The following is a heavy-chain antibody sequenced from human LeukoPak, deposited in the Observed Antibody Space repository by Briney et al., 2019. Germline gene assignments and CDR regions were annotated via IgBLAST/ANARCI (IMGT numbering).Heavy chain of an antibody. Sequence: SETLSLTCAVFGGSFSGYYWNWIRQPPGKGLEWIGEINHSGSTNYNSSLKSRVTISVDTSKNQFSLKLTSVTAADTAVYFCARGIVSGSAWYFSCYFDYWGQGTLVTVSS. J-gene: IGHJ4*02. D-gene: IGHD6-19*01. CDR2: INHSGST. V-gene: IGHV4-34*01. CDR3: ARGIVSGSAWYFSCYFDY. CDR1: GGSFSGYY.